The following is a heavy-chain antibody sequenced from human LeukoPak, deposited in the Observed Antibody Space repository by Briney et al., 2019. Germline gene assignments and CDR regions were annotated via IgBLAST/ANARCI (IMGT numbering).Heavy chain of an antibody. D-gene: IGHD2-2*01. V-gene: IGHV4-59*01. CDR3: ARVGEYCSSTSCYRT. CDR1: GGSISSYY. Sequence: SETLSLTCTVSGGSISSYYWSWIRQPPGKGLEWIGYIYYSGSTNYNPSLKSRVTISVDTSKNQFSLKLSSVTAADTAVYYCARVGEYCSSTSCYRTWGQGTLVTVSS. J-gene: IGHJ4*02. CDR2: IYYSGST.